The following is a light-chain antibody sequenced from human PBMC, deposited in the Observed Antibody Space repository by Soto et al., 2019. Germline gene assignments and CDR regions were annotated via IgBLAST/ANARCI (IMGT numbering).Light chain of an antibody. CDR2: GTS. Sequence: EIVLTQSPGTLSLSRGDRATLSCRVNQNINSPYLAWYQHKPGQAPRLLVFGTSSRATGIPDRFSGSRSGTDFTLTIQRLEPEDFALYYCQHYGSSPRRTFGQGTKVEMK. J-gene: IGKJ1*01. V-gene: IGKV3-20*01. CDR1: QNINSPY. CDR3: QHYGSSPRRT.